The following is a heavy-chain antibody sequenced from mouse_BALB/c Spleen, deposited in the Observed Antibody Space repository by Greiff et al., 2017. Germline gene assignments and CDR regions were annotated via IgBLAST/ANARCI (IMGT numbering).Heavy chain of an antibody. V-gene: IGHV3-8*02. J-gene: IGHJ4*01. CDR2: ISYSGST. D-gene: IGHD2-4*01. Sequence: EVKLVESGPSLVKPSQTLSLTCSVTGDSITSGYWNWIRKFPGNKLEYMGYISYSGSTYYNPSLKSRISITRDTSKNQYYLQLNSVTTEDTATYYCARYYDYDGNYYAMDYWGQGTSVTVSS. CDR3: ARYYDYDGNYYAMDY. CDR1: GDSITSGY.